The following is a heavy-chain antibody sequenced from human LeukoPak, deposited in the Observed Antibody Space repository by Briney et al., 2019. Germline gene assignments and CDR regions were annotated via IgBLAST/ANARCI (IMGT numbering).Heavy chain of an antibody. J-gene: IGHJ4*02. CDR3: ARDFFPIVDSTWYEIGY. V-gene: IGHV3-30-3*01. CDR1: GFTFNDYA. D-gene: IGHD2-21*01. Sequence: TGGSLRLSCAASGFTFNDYAMYRVRQAPGKGLEWVTLISYDGYDKSYADSVRGRFTISRDNSRNTLYLQMDSLRSEDTAVYYCARDFFPIVDSTWYEIGYWGQGTLVTASS. CDR2: ISYDGYDK.